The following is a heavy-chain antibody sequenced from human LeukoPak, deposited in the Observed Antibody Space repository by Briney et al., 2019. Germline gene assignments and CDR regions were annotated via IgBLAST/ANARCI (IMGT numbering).Heavy chain of an antibody. CDR2: IPYDGSNK. V-gene: IGHV3-30*03. CDR3: ARYYGSGRGYYGLDV. CDR1: GFTFSTYG. Sequence: GGSLRLSCAASGFTFSTYGMHWVRQAPGKGLEWITLIPYDGSNKYYADSVKGRFTISRDNSRNTLYLQMNSLRAEDTAVYYCARYYGSGRGYYGLDVWGQGTTVTVFS. J-gene: IGHJ6*02. D-gene: IGHD3-10*01.